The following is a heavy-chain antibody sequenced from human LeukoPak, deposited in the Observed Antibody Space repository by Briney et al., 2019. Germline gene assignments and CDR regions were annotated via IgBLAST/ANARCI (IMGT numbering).Heavy chain of an antibody. CDR3: AKDFLGGGLGSYVFES. J-gene: IGHJ4*02. V-gene: IGHV3-30*18. CDR2: ISYDGSNK. Sequence: PGGSLRLSCTASGFPFSDYSMDWVRQAPGKGLEWVAVISYDGSNKYYADSVKGRFTISRDNSKNTLYLQMNSLRAEDTAVYYCAKDFLGGGLGSYVFESWGQGTLVTVSS. CDR1: GFPFSDYS. D-gene: IGHD3-10*01.